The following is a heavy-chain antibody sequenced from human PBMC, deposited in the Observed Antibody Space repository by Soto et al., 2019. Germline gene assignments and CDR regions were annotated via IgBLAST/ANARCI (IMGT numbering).Heavy chain of an antibody. CDR2: ISSSSSYI. D-gene: IGHD1-7*01. Sequence: GGSLRLSCAASGFTFSSYSMNWVRQAPGKGLEWVSSISSSSSYIYYADSVKGRFTISRDKAKNSLYLQMNSLRAEDTAVYYCARDIAGTTLGGGDYYYGMDVWGQGTTVTVSS. CDR1: GFTFSSYS. V-gene: IGHV3-21*01. CDR3: ARDIAGTTLGGGDYYYGMDV. J-gene: IGHJ6*02.